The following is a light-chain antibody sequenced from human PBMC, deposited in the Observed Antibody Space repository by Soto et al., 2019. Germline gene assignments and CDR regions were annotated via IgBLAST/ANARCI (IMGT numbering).Light chain of an antibody. Sequence: EIVLTQSPGTLSLSPGERATLSCRASQSVSSSYLAWYQQKPGQAPRLLIYGASSRATGIPDRFSGSGSGTAFTLPTGDREPEDLQVFYFHHYGSHLKTLGQGPKLE. CDR3: HHYGSHLKT. CDR2: GAS. J-gene: IGKJ1*01. V-gene: IGKV3-20*01. CDR1: QSVSSSY.